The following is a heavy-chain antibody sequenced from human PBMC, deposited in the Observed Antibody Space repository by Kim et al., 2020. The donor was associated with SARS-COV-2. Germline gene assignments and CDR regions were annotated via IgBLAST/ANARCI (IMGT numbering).Heavy chain of an antibody. CDR3: AKASGVSDY. Sequence: GSPTSTDSVTGRFPNSSDNAKNALYLQMNSLGAEDTAVYYCAKASGVSDYWGQGPLVTVSS. CDR2: GSP. D-gene: IGHD2-8*01. J-gene: IGHJ4*02. V-gene: IGHV3-23*01.